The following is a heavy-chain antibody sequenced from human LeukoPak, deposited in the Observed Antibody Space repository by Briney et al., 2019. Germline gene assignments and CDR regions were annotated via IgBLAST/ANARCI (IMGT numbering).Heavy chain of an antibody. CDR2: NYDGGRA. D-gene: IGHD2-2*01. CDR1: GYSISSGYY. CDR3: ARHAQATYYFDY. V-gene: IGHV4-38-2*01. Sequence: MASETLSLTCAVSGYSISSGYYWGWIRQPPGKGLEWLGSNYDGGRASYNPSLNRRVTISVDTSNNQFSLNLSSVTAADTAVYFCARHAQATYYFDYWGQGTLVTVSS. J-gene: IGHJ4*02.